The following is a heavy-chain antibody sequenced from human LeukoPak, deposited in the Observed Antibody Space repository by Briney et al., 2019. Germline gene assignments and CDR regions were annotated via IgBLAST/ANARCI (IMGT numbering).Heavy chain of an antibody. CDR2: FYYGVNT. V-gene: IGHV4-39*01. Sequence: SETLSLTCTVSDGPIIRNSCYWGWIRQPPGKGLEWIATFYYGVNTYYNPSLKSRVTISEDTPKNQFSLHLSSVTAADTAVYFCVSLCSGGSCYHPYSWFDPWGRGTLVTVSS. J-gene: IGHJ5*02. CDR3: VSLCSGGSCYHPYSWFDP. CDR1: DGPIIRNSCY. D-gene: IGHD2-15*01.